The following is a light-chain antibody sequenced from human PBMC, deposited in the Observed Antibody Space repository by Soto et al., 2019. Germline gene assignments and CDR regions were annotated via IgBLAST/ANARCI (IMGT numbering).Light chain of an antibody. Sequence: EVVIMQSPATVSVSPGEGATLSCRASQVIGYTLAWYQHKPGQTPRLLIYDTSTRATGVPTRFSGSRSGAEFTLTINSLQSEDFAVYYCQQYNSSPRTFGQGTKVDI. V-gene: IGKV3D-15*02. CDR1: QVIGYT. CDR2: DTS. J-gene: IGKJ1*01. CDR3: QQYNSSPRT.